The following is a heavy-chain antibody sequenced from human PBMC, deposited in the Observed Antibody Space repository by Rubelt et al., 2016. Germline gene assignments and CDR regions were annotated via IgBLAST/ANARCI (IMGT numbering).Heavy chain of an antibody. Sequence: EVQLVESGGGLVQPGGSLRLSCAASGFTFSSYAMSWVRQAPGKGLEWVSGISGSGDKTYYADSVKGRFTISRDNSKNTLYLQMNGRGAEDTAVYYCARPRVDTAMVSLDYWGQGTLVTVSS. D-gene: IGHD5-18*01. CDR1: GFTFSSYA. CDR2: ISGSGDKT. CDR3: ARPRVDTAMVSLDY. V-gene: IGHV3-23*04. J-gene: IGHJ4*02.